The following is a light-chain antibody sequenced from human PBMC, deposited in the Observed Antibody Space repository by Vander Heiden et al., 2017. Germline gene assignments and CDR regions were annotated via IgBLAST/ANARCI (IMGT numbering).Light chain of an antibody. CDR2: QDS. V-gene: IGLV3-1*01. Sequence: SYELTQPPSVSVSPGQPASITCSGDKLGDNYACWYQQKPGQLPVLGTYQDSKRPSGIPDRFSGSNAGNTATLTISGTQAMDEADYYCQAWDSSTANVVFGGGTKLTVL. CDR3: QAWDSSTANVV. CDR1: KLGDNY. J-gene: IGLJ2*01.